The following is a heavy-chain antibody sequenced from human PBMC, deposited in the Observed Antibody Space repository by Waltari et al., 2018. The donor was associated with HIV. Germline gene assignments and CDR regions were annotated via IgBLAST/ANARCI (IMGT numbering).Heavy chain of an antibody. CDR3: ATGDGRNFGVLREYYHYGMDV. CDR2: VLPNFGSP. CDR1: GGSFSNYA. J-gene: IGHJ6*02. V-gene: IGHV1-69*01. D-gene: IGHD3-3*01. Sequence: QVQIVQSGAEVKKPGSSVKVSCEASGGSFSNYAVSWVRQVPGQGLEWLGGVLPNFGSPDASQKFHGRLTIVADESINTAYMELSSLTSEDTAVYYCATGDGRNFGVLREYYHYGMDVWGQGTTVTVSS.